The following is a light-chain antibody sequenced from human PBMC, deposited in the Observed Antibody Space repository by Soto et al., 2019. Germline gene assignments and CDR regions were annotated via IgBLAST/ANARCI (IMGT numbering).Light chain of an antibody. Sequence: EIVLTQSPGTLSLSPGERATLSCRASQSVSSSYLAWYQQKPGQPPTLLIYGASSRATGIPDRFSGSGSGTDFTLTISRLEPEDFAVYYCQQYGSSPETFGQGTKVEIK. V-gene: IGKV3-20*01. CDR1: QSVSSSY. J-gene: IGKJ1*01. CDR3: QQYGSSPET. CDR2: GAS.